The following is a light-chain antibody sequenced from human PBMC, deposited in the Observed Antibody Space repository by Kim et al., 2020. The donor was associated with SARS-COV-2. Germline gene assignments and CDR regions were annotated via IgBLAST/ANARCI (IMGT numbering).Light chain of an antibody. CDR2: DAS. V-gene: IGKV1-5*01. CDR3: QEYKSDAWT. CDR1: QSINIW. Sequence: DIQMTQSPSTLSTSVGDRVTLTCRASQSINIWLAWYQQKPGKAPNLLIYDASILESGVPSRFSGSGSGTQFTLTISSLQPDDFATYYCQEYKSDAWTFGEGTKVDIK. J-gene: IGKJ1*01.